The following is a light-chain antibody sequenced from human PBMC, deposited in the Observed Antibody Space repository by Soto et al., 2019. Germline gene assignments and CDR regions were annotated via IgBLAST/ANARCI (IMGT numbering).Light chain of an antibody. V-gene: IGKV3D-15*01. CDR3: QHYNSYSEA. CDR1: QSVSTN. CDR2: DAS. Sequence: VMTQSPGTLSVSPGETATLSCGTSQSVSTNLAWYQQQPGQPPRLLIYDASTRATGIPARFRGSGSGTECTLTISSLQPDDFATYYCQHYNSYSEAFGQGTKVELK. J-gene: IGKJ1*01.